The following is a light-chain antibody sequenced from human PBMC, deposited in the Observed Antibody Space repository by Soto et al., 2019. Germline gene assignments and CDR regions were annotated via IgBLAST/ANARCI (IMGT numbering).Light chain of an antibody. V-gene: IGLV2-14*01. CDR1: SSDVGGYNY. J-gene: IGLJ1*01. CDR2: WVS. Sequence: LTQPAYVSGSRGQSITIPCTGTSSDVGGYNYVSWYQQYPGKAPKLMIYWVSYRPSGVSNRFSGYKSGNTASLTISGLQAEDGADYYCNSYAGSSYVFGTGTKVTVL. CDR3: NSYAGSSYV.